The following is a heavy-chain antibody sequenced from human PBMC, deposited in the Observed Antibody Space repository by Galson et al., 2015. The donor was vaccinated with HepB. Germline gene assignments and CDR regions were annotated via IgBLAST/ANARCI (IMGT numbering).Heavy chain of an antibody. Sequence: SETLSLTCTVSGGSISSSSYYWGWIRQPPGKGLEWIGSIYYSGSTYYNPSLKSRVTISVDTSKNQFSLKLSSVTAADTAVYYCQGVAGADYWGQGTLVTVSS. CDR2: IYYSGST. D-gene: IGHD3-10*01. V-gene: IGHV4-39*01. CDR3: QGVAGADY. CDR1: GGSISSSSYY. J-gene: IGHJ4*02.